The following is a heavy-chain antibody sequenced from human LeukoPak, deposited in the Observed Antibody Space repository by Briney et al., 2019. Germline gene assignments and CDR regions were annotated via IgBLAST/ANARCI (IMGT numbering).Heavy chain of an antibody. J-gene: IGHJ4*02. CDR1: GVTFSTDS. CDR2: ISSSSSYI. CDR3: AEHPDSGGY. Sequence: GGSLRLSCAASGVTFSTDSMNWVRQAAGEGREWGSSISSSSSYIYYADSVKGRFTISRDNAKNSLYMQMNSLRAEDTAVYYCAEHPDSGGYWGQGTLVTVSS. V-gene: IGHV3-21*01. D-gene: IGHD4-17*01.